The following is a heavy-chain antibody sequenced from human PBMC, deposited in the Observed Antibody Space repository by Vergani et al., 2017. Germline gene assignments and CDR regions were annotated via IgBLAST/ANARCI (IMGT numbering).Heavy chain of an antibody. Sequence: QLQLQESGPGLVKPSETLSLTCTVSGGSISSSSYYWGWIRQPPGKGLEWIGSIYYSGSTYYNPSLKSRVTISVDTSKNQFSLKLSSVTAADTAVYYCARGAPRRQNAFDIWGQGTMVTVSS. D-gene: IGHD6-25*01. J-gene: IGHJ3*02. CDR2: IYYSGST. CDR3: ARGAPRRQNAFDI. V-gene: IGHV4-39*07. CDR1: GGSISSSSYY.